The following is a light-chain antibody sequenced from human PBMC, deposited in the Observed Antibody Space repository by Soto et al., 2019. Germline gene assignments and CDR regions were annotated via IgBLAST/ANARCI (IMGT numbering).Light chain of an antibody. CDR2: DVS. CDR3: NSYTTLSNRV. J-gene: IGLJ1*01. CDR1: SSDVGAFNY. V-gene: IGLV2-14*03. Sequence: QSALTQPASVSGSPGQAITISCSGTSSDVGAFNYVSWYQQHPGKAPKLMIYDVSNRPSGVSNRFSGSKSGNTASLTISGLRAEDEADYYCNSYTTLSNRVFGTGTKVTVL.